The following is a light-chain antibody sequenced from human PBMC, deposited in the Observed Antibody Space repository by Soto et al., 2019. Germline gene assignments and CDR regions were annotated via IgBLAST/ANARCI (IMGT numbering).Light chain of an antibody. CDR1: QSVSTNY. J-gene: IGKJ1*01. Sequence: EIVLTQSPGTLSLSPGERATLSCRASQSVSTNYLAWYQQKPGQAPRLLIYGASNRATGIPDRFSGSGSGTDFTLTISRLEPEDFAVDYCQQYGSSGTFGQGTKVEIK. CDR2: GAS. CDR3: QQYGSSGT. V-gene: IGKV3-20*01.